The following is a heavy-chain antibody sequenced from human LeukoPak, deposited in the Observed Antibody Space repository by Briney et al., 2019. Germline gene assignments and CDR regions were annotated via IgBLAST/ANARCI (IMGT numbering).Heavy chain of an antibody. CDR2: MNPNSGNT. V-gene: IGHV1-8*01. CDR3: ARGPPYDFWSGYYSHSYYYYGMDV. Sequence: ASVKVSCKASGYTFTSYDINWVRQATGQGLEWMGWMNPNSGNTGYAQKFQGRVTMTRNTSISTAYMELSSLRPEDTAVYYCARGPPYDFWSGYYSHSYYYYGMDVWGQGTTVTVSS. CDR1: GYTFTSYD. J-gene: IGHJ6*02. D-gene: IGHD3-3*01.